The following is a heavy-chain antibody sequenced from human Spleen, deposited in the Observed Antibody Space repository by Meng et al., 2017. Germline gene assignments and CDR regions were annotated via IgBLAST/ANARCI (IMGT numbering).Heavy chain of an antibody. CDR1: GGSVSRGRHY. D-gene: IGHD1-1*01. CDR3: ARDPHTTGTFDY. CDR2: IHYSGST. J-gene: IGHJ4*02. Sequence: VQLQESGPGLVRPSATLSLTCTGSGGSVSRGRHYWSWIRQSPGRGLEWIAYIHYSGSTNYSPSLKSRVTISRDPSRNQFSLTLSSVTAADTAVYYCARDPHTTGTFDYWGPGILVTVSS. V-gene: IGHV4-61*01.